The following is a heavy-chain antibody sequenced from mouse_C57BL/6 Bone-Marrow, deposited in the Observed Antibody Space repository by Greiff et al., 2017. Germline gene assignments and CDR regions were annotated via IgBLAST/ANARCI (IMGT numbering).Heavy chain of an antibody. V-gene: IGHV1-54*01. CDR1: GYAFTNYL. Sequence: VQLKQSGAELVRPGTSVKVSCKASGYAFTNYLIEWVKQRPGQGLEWIGVINPGSGGTNYNEKFKGKATLTADKSSSTAYMQLSSLTSEDSAVYFCARSGDYEGAWFAYWGQGTLVTVSA. J-gene: IGHJ3*01. D-gene: IGHD2-4*01. CDR2: INPGSGGT. CDR3: ARSGDYEGAWFAY.